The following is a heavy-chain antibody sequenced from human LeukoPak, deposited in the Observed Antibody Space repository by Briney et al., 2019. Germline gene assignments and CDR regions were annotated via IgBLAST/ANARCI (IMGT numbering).Heavy chain of an antibody. J-gene: IGHJ6*02. Sequence: VKVSCKASGGTFSSYAISWVRQAPGQGLEWMGGIIPIFGTANYAQKFQGRVTMTEDTSTDTAYMELSSLRSEGTAVYYCATDYGGNSHYYYGMDVWGQGTTVTVSS. CDR1: GGTFSSYA. CDR3: ATDYGGNSHYYYGMDV. CDR2: IIPIFGTA. D-gene: IGHD4-23*01. V-gene: IGHV1-69*06.